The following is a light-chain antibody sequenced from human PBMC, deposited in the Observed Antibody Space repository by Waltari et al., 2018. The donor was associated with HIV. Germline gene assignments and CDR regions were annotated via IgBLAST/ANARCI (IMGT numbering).Light chain of an antibody. CDR3: SSYTSRNTVV. CDR2: EVC. CDR1: SSDVGAYNY. Sequence: QSALTQPASVSGSPGQSITISCSGTSSDVGAYNYVSWYRHHPGKAPELMIYEVCNRPSGVSNRFSGSKSDNTASLTISGLQADDEADYYCSSYTSRNTVVVGGGTKVTVL. J-gene: IGLJ2*01. V-gene: IGLV2-14*01.